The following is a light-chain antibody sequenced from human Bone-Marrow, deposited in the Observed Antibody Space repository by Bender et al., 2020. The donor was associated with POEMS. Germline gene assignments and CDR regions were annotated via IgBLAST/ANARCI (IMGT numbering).Light chain of an antibody. CDR2: EAT. CDR3: VAWDDTLNGWV. CDR1: SSAFGNYNL. J-gene: IGLJ2*01. V-gene: IGLV2-23*01. Sequence: QSALTQPASVSGSPGQSITISCPGTSSAFGNYNLVSWYQHHPGKAPQLMIYEATKRPSGVSNRFSGSKSGNTASLTISGLHSEDEADYYCVAWDDTLNGWVFGGGTKLTVL.